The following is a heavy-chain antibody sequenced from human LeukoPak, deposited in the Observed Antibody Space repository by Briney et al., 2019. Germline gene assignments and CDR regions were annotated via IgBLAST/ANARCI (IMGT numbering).Heavy chain of an antibody. CDR2: FSGSGCTT. J-gene: IGHJ6*03. CDR3: ANGNRCTSPNCLGYYYFYMDV. D-gene: IGHD2-8*01. V-gene: IGHV3-23*01. CDR1: GFTFSSYW. Sequence: GGSLRLSCAASGFTFSSYWMSWVRQAPGRGLEWVSGFSGSGCTTYYADSVKGRFTISRDNSKNTLYLQMNSLRAEDTAVYYCANGNRCTSPNCLGYYYFYMDVWGKGTTVTVSS.